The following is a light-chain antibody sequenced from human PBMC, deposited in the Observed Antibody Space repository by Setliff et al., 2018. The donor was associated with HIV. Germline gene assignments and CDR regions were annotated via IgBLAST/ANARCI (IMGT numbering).Light chain of an antibody. CDR3: SSYTTSSTYV. V-gene: IGLV2-14*03. J-gene: IGLJ1*01. CDR2: DVT. CDR1: ISDIGSYNF. Sequence: SALAQPASVSGSPGQSITIPCTGSISDIGSYNFVSWYQQHPGKAPKLIISDVTKRPSGVSDRFSGSKSGHTASLTISGLQGEDEADYYCSSYTTSSTYVFGSGTKVT.